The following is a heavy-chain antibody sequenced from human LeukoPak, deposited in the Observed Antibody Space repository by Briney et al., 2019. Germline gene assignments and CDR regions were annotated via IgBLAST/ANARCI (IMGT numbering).Heavy chain of an antibody. Sequence: GGSLRLSCTASGFTFGDYVMSWVRQAPGKGLEWVGLIRTKAYGGTTEYAASVKGRFTISRDDSESIADLQMNSLKTEDTAVYYCTRALHRSSWHADYWGQGTQVTVSS. J-gene: IGHJ4*02. V-gene: IGHV3-49*04. CDR3: TRALHRSSWHADY. CDR1: GFTFGDYV. D-gene: IGHD6-13*01. CDR2: IRTKAYGGTT.